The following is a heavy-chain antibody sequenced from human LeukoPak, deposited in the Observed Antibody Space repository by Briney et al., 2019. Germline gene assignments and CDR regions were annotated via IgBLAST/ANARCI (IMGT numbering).Heavy chain of an antibody. CDR1: GFTFSSYG. CDR2: ISYDGSNK. J-gene: IGHJ4*02. D-gene: IGHD5-12*01. V-gene: IGHV3-30*18. CDR3: AKDRGYDLGPDY. Sequence: GRSLRLSCAASGFTFSSYGMHWVRQAPGKGLEWVAVISYDGSNKYYADSVKGRFTISRDNSKNTLYLQMNSLRAEDTAVYYCAKDRGYDLGPDYWGQGTLVAVSS.